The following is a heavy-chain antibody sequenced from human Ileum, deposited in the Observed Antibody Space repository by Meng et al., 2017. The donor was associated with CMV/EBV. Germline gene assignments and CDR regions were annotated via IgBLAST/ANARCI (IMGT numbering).Heavy chain of an antibody. V-gene: IGHV3-74*01. Sequence: HLVGAGGGLVQPGGSLRLSCAASGFSFTDTWMHWVRQTPGKGLVWVSRINPDGGTINYADSVKGRFTISRDNAKNTLYLQMNNLRDEDTAVYYCATAGNYRLDHWGQGTLVTVSS. J-gene: IGHJ4*02. D-gene: IGHD1-7*01. CDR1: GFSFTDTW. CDR3: ATAGNYRLDH. CDR2: INPDGGTI.